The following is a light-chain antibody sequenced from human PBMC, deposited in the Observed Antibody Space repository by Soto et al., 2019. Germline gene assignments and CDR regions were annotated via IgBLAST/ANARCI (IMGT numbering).Light chain of an antibody. V-gene: IGKV3-15*01. J-gene: IGKJ1*01. Sequence: IVLTKATSSLSVSPGERANRSCRASQSVSSNLAWYQQKPGQAPRLLIYGASTRATGIPARFSGSGSGTEFTLTISSLQSEDFAVYYCRQYNNWPRTFGEGTKVDIK. CDR3: RQYNNWPRT. CDR1: QSVSSN. CDR2: GAS.